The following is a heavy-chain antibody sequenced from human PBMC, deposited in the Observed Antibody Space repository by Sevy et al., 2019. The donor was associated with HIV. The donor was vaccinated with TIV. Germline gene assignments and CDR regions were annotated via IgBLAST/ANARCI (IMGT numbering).Heavy chain of an antibody. CDR3: ARGTTWTGIDDS. Sequence: GGSLRLSCAASGFTFGDYTMHWVRQPPGKGLEWVSGISWNGGTVAYADSIKGRFTISRDDAKNSLFLQMNSLRVEDTAFYCCARGTTWTGIDDSWGQGTLVTVSS. CDR2: ISWNGGTV. CDR1: GFTFGDYT. V-gene: IGHV3-9*01. J-gene: IGHJ4*02. D-gene: IGHD3-16*01.